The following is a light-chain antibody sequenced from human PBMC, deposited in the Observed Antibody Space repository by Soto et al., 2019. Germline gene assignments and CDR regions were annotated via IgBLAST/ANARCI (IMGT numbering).Light chain of an antibody. CDR1: QDVGGY. J-gene: IGKJ1*01. V-gene: IGKV3-11*01. CDR2: DAS. CDR3: QQRSNWT. Sequence: EIVLTQSPATLSLSPGDRAKLSCRASQDVGGYLSWFPEKPGQAPRLLIYDASIRAPGIPARFSGSESGTAFTLTISSLEPEDFAVYYCQQRSNWTFGQGTKVDIK.